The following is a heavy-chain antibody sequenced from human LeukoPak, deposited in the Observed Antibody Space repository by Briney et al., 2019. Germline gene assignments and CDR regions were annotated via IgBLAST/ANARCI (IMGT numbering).Heavy chain of an antibody. CDR1: GFTFSNYG. CDR3: ARDFFTYNWNIGNFDY. Sequence: GGSLRLSCAASGFTFSNYGRHWVRQAPGKGLEWVAVIWYDGSNKYYAYSVKGRFTISRDNSKNTLYLQMNSLRAEDTAVYYCARDFFTYNWNIGNFDYWGQGTLVTVSS. V-gene: IGHV3-33*01. CDR2: IWYDGSNK. J-gene: IGHJ4*02. D-gene: IGHD1/OR15-1a*01.